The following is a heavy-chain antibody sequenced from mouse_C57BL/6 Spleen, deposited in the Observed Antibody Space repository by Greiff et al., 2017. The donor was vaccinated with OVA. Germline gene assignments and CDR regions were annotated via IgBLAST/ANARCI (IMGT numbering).Heavy chain of an antibody. D-gene: IGHD1-1*01. J-gene: IGHJ1*03. CDR2: IYPRDGST. V-gene: IGHV1-78*01. CDR1: GYTFTDHT. CDR3: ARGYYYGSSYDWYFDV. Sequence: QVQLKESDAELVKPGASVKISSKVSGYTFTDHTIHWMKQRPEQGLEWIGYIYPRDGSTKYNEKFKGKATLTADKSSSTAYMQLNSLTSEDSAVYFCARGYYYGSSYDWYFDVWGTGTTVTVAS.